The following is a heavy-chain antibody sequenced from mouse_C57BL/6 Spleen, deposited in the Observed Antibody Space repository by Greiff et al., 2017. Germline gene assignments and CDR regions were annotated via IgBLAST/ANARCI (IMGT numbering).Heavy chain of an antibody. CDR3: ARSDYYSNYGHY. V-gene: IGHV1-64*01. CDR2: IHPNSGST. D-gene: IGHD2-5*01. Sequence: QVQLQQPGAELVKPGASVKLSCKASGYTFTSYWMHWVKQRPGQGLEWIGMIHPNSGSTNYNEKFKSKATLTVDKSSSTAYMQLSSLTSEDSAVYYCARSDYYSNYGHYWGQGTTLTVSS. J-gene: IGHJ2*01. CDR1: GYTFTSYW.